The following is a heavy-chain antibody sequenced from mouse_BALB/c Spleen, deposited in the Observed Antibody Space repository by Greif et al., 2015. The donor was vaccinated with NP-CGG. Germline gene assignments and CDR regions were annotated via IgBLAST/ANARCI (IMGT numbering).Heavy chain of an antibody. CDR2: IRSKSNNYAT. Sequence: EVKLMESGGGLVQPKGSLKLSCAASGFTFNTYAMNWVRQAPGKGLEWVARIRSKSNNYATYYADSVKDRFTISRDDSQSMLYLQMNNLKTEDTAMYYCVREGSSGRKTWFAYWGQETLVTVSA. CDR1: GFTFNTYA. V-gene: IGHV10-1*02. J-gene: IGHJ3*01. CDR3: VREGSSGRKTWFAY. D-gene: IGHD3-1*01.